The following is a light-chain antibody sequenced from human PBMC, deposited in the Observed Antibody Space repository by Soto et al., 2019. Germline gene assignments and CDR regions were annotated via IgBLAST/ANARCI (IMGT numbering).Light chain of an antibody. Sequence: CVLTKPASVSRSPGQWITISCTRTSNDIGSYSSVSWYQQLPGKAPQLMIYEGSKRPSGVSNRFSASKSGNTASLTISGLQAEDEADYYCCSYALSSTYVFGTGTKVTVL. CDR2: EGS. CDR1: SNDIGSYSS. V-gene: IGLV2-23*01. J-gene: IGLJ1*01. CDR3: CSYALSSTYV.